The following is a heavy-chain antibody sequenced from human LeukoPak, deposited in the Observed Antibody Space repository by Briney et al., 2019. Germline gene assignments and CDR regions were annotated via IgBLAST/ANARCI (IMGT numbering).Heavy chain of an antibody. CDR1: GGSISSSSYY. CDR2: IYYSGST. J-gene: IGHJ5*02. D-gene: IGHD3-10*01. CDR3: AGHARGPGSSYNWFDP. Sequence: SETLSLTCTVSGGSISSSSYYWGWIRQPPGKGLEWIGSIYYSGSTYYNPSLKSRVTISVDTSKNQFSLKLSSVTAADTAVYYCAGHARGPGSSYNWFDPWGQGTLVTVSS. V-gene: IGHV4-39*01.